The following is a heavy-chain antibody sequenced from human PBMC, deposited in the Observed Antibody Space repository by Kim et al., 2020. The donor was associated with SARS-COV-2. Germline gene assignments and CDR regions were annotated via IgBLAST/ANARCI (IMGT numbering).Heavy chain of an antibody. CDR3: ARELPYHYFDY. V-gene: IGHV3-48*02. CDR1: GFSFSTYS. Sequence: GGSLRLSCAASGFSFSTYSMDWVRQAPGKGPEWVSYISSTGTIQYADSVKDRFTISRDNAKNSLYLQMNSLRDEDTAVYYCARELPYHYFDYRGQGALVT. D-gene: IGHD2-2*02. CDR2: ISSTGTI. J-gene: IGHJ4*02.